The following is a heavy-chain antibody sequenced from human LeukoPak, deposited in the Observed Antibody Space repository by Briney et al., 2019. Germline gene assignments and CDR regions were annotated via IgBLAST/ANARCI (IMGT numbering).Heavy chain of an antibody. D-gene: IGHD2-2*02. CDR1: GFTFSSYS. Sequence: GGSLRLSCAASGFTFSSYSMNWVRQAPGKGLEWVSSISSSSSYIYYADSVKGRFTISRDNAKNSLYLQMNSLRAEDTAMYYCAKDAYCSSTTCHRGLDYWGQGTLVTVSS. CDR2: ISSSSSYI. J-gene: IGHJ4*02. CDR3: AKDAYCSSTTCHRGLDY. V-gene: IGHV3-21*01.